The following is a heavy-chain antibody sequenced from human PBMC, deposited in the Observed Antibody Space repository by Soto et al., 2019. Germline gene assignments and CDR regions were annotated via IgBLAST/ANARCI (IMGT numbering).Heavy chain of an antibody. CDR2: IKSDGTVT. V-gene: IGHV3-74*01. D-gene: IGHD3-3*01. CDR3: ARENYDFWSGYYLDY. J-gene: IGHJ4*02. Sequence: EVQLVESGGGLVQPGGSLRLSCVVSGITFSTYRMHWVRQAPGKGLVWVSHIKSDGTVTHYTDSVRGRFIISRDSAKNTLFLQMNSLRAEDTAVYYCARENYDFWSGYYLDYLGQGTLVTVSS. CDR1: GITFSTYR.